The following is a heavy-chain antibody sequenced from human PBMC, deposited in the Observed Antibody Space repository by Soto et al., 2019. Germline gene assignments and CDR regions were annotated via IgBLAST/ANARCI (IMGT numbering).Heavy chain of an antibody. CDR3: ARASGSGRNNWFDP. CDR1: GGSTSSYY. V-gene: IGHV4-59*01. CDR2: IYYSGST. D-gene: IGHD6-19*01. Sequence: PSETPSLTCTVAGGSTSSYYWNWIRQPPGKGLEWIGYIYYSGSTNYNPSLKSRVTVSVDTSKNQFSLKLNSVTAADSAMDYCARASGSGRNNWFDPWGQGTQVTVSS. J-gene: IGHJ5*02.